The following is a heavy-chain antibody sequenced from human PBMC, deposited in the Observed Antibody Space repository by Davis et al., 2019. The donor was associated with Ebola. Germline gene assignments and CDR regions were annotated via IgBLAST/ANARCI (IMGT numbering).Heavy chain of an antibody. CDR1: GFTFSSYW. CDR2: IKQDGSEK. V-gene: IGHV3-7*01. J-gene: IGHJ5*02. D-gene: IGHD6-13*01. Sequence: PGGSLRLSCAASGFTFSSYWMSWVRQAPGKGLEWVANIKQDGSEKYYVDSVKGRFTISRDNAKNSLYLQMNSLRAEDTAVYYCARDMVAAAGGDNWFDPWGQGTLVTVSS. CDR3: ARDMVAAAGGDNWFDP.